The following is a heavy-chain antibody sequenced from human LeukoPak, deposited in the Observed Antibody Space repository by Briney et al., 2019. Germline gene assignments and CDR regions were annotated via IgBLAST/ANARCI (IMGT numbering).Heavy chain of an antibody. D-gene: IGHD1-1*01. Sequence: GGSLRLSCAAPGFTFSGSAMHWVRQTSGKGLEWVGHIGNKVSNYATEYAPSLRGRFTISRDDSKDTAYLQVDSLKTEDTAVYYCAGNYNSWTGLNYWGQGTLVTVSS. CDR2: IGNKVSNYAT. CDR3: AGNYNSWTGLNY. V-gene: IGHV3-73*01. J-gene: IGHJ4*02. CDR1: GFTFSGSA.